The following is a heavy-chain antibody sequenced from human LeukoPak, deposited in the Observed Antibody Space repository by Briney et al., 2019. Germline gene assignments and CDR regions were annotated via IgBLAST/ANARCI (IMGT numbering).Heavy chain of an antibody. CDR1: GGSISSSSYY. CDR3: ARRRSRITMIGTTPRMGSFDI. J-gene: IGHJ3*02. V-gene: IGHV4-39*07. D-gene: IGHD3-22*01. Sequence: KPSETLSLTCTVSGGSISSSSYYWGWIRQPPGKGLEWIGSIYYSGSTNYNPSLKGRVTISVDTSKNQFSLKLSSVTAADTAVYYCARRRSRITMIGTTPRMGSFDIGGKGKMVTVSS. CDR2: IYYSGST.